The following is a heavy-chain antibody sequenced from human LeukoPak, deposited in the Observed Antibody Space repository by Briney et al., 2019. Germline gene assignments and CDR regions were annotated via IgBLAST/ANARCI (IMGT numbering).Heavy chain of an antibody. D-gene: IGHD6-6*01. Sequence: ASVKVSCKASGYTFTGYYMHWVRQAPGQGLEWMGWINPNSGGTNYAQEFQGRFTITRDTSISTAYIALSSLRSDDTAVYYCAKAREQLARGGYYYYYMDVWGKGTTVTVSS. V-gene: IGHV1-2*02. CDR3: AKAREQLARGGYYYYYMDV. CDR1: GYTFTGYY. J-gene: IGHJ6*03. CDR2: INPNSGGT.